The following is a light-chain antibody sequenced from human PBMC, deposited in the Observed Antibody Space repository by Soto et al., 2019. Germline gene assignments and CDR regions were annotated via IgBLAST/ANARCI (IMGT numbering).Light chain of an antibody. J-gene: IGLJ3*02. V-gene: IGLV6-57*04. CDR3: QSYDNGNYWV. Sequence: NFMLTQPHSVSESPGKTVTISCTRSSGSIASNYVQWYQQRPGSAPTTMIYEDNHRPSGVPDRFSASIDSSSNSASLTISGLKTEDEADYYCQSYDNGNYWVFGGGTKVTVL. CDR2: EDN. CDR1: SGSIASNY.